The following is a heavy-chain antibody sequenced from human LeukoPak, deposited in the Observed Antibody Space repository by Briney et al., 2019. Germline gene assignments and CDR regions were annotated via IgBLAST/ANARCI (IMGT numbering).Heavy chain of an antibody. CDR2: IYSAGST. J-gene: IGHJ4*02. V-gene: IGHV3-53*01. CDR3: ARGTGTTLRGFDY. CDR1: GFTFGAYA. Sequence: GGSLRLSCAASGFTFGAYAMTWVRQAPGKGLEWVSVIYSAGSTYYADSVKGRFTISRDNSKNTLYLQMSSLRAEDTAVYYCARGTGTTLRGFDYWGQGTLVTVSS. D-gene: IGHD1-1*01.